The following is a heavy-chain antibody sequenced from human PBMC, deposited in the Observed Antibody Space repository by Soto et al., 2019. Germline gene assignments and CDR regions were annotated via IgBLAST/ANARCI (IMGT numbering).Heavy chain of an antibody. D-gene: IGHD3-3*01. CDR3: ASRGARGYFPPYYFDY. J-gene: IGHJ4*02. V-gene: IGHV4-39*01. CDR1: GGSISSSNYY. CDR2: ISYSGSA. Sequence: QLQLQESGPGLVKPSETLSLTCTVSGGSISSSNYYWAWIRQPPGKGLEWIGTISYSGSAYYNPSLTMGVTIGADTSGTHFSLQLSSVTAADTAVYYCASRGARGYFPPYYFDYWGQGTLVTVSS.